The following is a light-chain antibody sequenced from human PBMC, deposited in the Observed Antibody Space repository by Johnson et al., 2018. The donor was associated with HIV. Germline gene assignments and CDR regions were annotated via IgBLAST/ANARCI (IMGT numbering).Light chain of an antibody. CDR2: DNN. V-gene: IGLV1-51*02. CDR3: GTWDSSLSAQYV. J-gene: IGLJ1*01. CDR1: SSNIGNNY. Sequence: QSVLTQPPSVSAAPGQKVTISCSGSSSNIGNNYVSWYQQLPGTAPKLLIYDNNKRPSGIPDRFSGSKSGTSATLGITGLQTGDEADYYFGTWDSSLSAQYVFGTGTKVNVL.